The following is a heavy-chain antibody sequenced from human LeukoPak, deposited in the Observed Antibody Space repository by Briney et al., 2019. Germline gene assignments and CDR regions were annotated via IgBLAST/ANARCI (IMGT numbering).Heavy chain of an antibody. CDR1: GFTFSRYS. D-gene: IGHD6-6*01. J-gene: IGHJ4*02. CDR3: ARDWEQLSD. V-gene: IGHV3-48*02. Sequence: GGSLRLSCAASGFTFSRYSMNWVRRAPGKGLEWISYISSSSTSRYYADSVKGRLTISRDNAKNSLYLQMNSLRDEDTAVYYCARDWEQLSDWGQGTLVTVSS. CDR2: ISSSSTSR.